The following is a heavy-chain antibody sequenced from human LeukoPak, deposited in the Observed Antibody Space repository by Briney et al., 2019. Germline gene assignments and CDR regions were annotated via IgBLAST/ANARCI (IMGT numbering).Heavy chain of an antibody. CDR2: ITSSGTYI. Sequence: PGRSLRLSCAASGFTFSSHTMNWVRQAPGKGLEWVSSITSSGTYIYYADSLKGRFTISRDNAKDSLYLQMNSLRAEDTAVYYCARDVVTATFDYWGQGTLVTVSS. CDR3: ARDVVTATFDY. V-gene: IGHV3-21*01. CDR1: GFTFSSHT. J-gene: IGHJ4*02. D-gene: IGHD2-21*02.